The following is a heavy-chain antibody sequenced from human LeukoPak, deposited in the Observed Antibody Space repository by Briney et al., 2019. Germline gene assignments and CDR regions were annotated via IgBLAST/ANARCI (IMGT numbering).Heavy chain of an antibody. CDR3: ARYGDGYNSYWYFDL. CDR1: GFTFSSYG. Sequence: PGGTLRLSCAASGFTFSSYGMSWVRQAPGKGLEWVSAISGSGGSTHYADSVKGRFTISRDNAKNTLYLQMNSLRAEDTAVYYCARYGDGYNSYWYFDLWGRGTLVTVSS. D-gene: IGHD5-24*01. V-gene: IGHV3-23*01. J-gene: IGHJ2*01. CDR2: ISGSGGST.